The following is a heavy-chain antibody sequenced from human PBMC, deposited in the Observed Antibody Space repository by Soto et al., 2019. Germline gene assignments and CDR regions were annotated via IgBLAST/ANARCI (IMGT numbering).Heavy chain of an antibody. Sequence: ASVKVSCKASGYTFTSYDINWVRQATGQGLEWMGWMNPNSGNTSYAQKFQGRVTMTTDTSISTAYMELSSLRSEDTAVYYCARGGVTNYYYDWDVWGKGTRVTVS. D-gene: IGHD3-3*01. CDR1: GYTFTSYD. CDR2: MNPNSGNT. CDR3: ARGGVTNYYYDWDV. J-gene: IGHJ6*03. V-gene: IGHV1-8*01.